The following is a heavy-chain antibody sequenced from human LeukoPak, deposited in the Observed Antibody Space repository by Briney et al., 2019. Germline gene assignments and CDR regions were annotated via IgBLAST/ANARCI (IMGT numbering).Heavy chain of an antibody. CDR3: AKGTIIVVAVGDYFDY. V-gene: IGHV3-9*03. J-gene: IGHJ4*02. CDR2: ISWNSVNI. CDR1: GFTLDDYA. D-gene: IGHD3-22*01. Sequence: GRSLRLSCAASGFTLDDYAMHWVRQAPGKGLEWVSGISWNSVNIGYADSVKGRFTISRDNAKNSLYLQMNGLRAEDMALYYCAKGTIIVVAVGDYFDYWGQGTLVTVSS.